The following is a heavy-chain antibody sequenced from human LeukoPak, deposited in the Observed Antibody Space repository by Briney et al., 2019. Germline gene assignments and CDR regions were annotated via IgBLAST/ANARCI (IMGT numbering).Heavy chain of an antibody. Sequence: GGSLRLSCAASGLTFSSYGMHWVRQAPGKGLEWVAVISYDGSNKYYADSVKGRFTISRDNSKNTLYLQMNSLRAEDTAVYYCAKTVDYYDSSGYNDYWGQGTLATVSS. CDR2: ISYDGSNK. CDR1: GLTFSSYG. J-gene: IGHJ4*02. V-gene: IGHV3-30*18. D-gene: IGHD3-22*01. CDR3: AKTVDYYDSSGYNDY.